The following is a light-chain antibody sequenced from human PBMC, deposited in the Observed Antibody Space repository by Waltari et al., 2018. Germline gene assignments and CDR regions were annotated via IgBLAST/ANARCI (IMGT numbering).Light chain of an antibody. CDR3: QQDNNWPPWT. CDR2: GAS. CDR1: QTVSSN. Sequence: ETVMTQSPATLSVSPGERATLSCRASQTVSSNLAWYQQKPGQAPRHLIYGASTRATGIPARFSVSGSGTQFTLTISSLQSEDFAVYYCQQDNNWPPWTFGQGTKVEIK. V-gene: IGKV3-15*01. J-gene: IGKJ1*01.